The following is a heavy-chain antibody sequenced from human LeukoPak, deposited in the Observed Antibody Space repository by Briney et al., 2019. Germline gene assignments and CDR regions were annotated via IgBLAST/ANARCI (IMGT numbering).Heavy chain of an antibody. CDR3: ARIPGGSYSDY. J-gene: IGHJ4*02. V-gene: IGHV3-30*03. D-gene: IGHD1-26*01. CDR1: GFTFSSYG. CDR2: ISYDGSNK. Sequence: GGSLRLSCAASGFTFSSYGMHWVRQAPGKGLEWVAVISYDGSNKYYADSVEGRFTISRDNSKNTLYLQMNSLRAEDTAVYYCARIPGGSYSDYWGQGTLVTVSS.